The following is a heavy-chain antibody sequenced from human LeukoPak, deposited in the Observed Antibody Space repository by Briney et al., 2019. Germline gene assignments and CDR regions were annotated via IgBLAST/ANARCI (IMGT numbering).Heavy chain of an antibody. J-gene: IGHJ4*02. D-gene: IGHD5-18*01. CDR2: MIPIFGIA. V-gene: IGHV1-69*04. CDR3: GRVDTAIDFDY. Sequence: SVKVSRQASGGTFSSYAISWVRQAPGQGLEWMGKMIPIFGIANYAQKFQGRVTITADKSTSTAYMELSSLRSEDTGVYYCGRVDTAIDFDYWGQGTLVTVS. CDR1: GGTFSSYA.